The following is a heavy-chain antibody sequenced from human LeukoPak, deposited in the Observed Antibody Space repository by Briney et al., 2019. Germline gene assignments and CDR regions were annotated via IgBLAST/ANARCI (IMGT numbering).Heavy chain of an antibody. CDR3: ARGMDTAMVKGLECFDY. CDR2: INHSGST. Sequence: SESLSLTCAVYGGSFSGYYGSWIRQPPGKGLEWIGEINHSGSTNYNPSLKSRVTISVDTSKNQFSLKLSSVTAADTAVYYCARGMDTAMVKGLECFDYWGQGTLVTVSS. CDR1: GGSFSGYY. D-gene: IGHD5-18*01. J-gene: IGHJ4*02. V-gene: IGHV4-34*01.